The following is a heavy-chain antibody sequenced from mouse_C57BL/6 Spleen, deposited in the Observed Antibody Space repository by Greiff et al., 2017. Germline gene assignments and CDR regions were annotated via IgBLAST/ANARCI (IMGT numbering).Heavy chain of an antibody. CDR3: AVITTVEWYFDV. V-gene: IGHV1-74*01. D-gene: IGHD1-1*01. CDR2: IHPSDSDT. Sequence: QVQLKQPGAELVKPGASVKVSCKASGYTFTSYWMHWVKQRPGQGLEWIGRIHPSDSDTNYNQKFKGKATLTVDKSSSTAYMQLSSLTSEDSAVYYCAVITTVEWYFDVWGTGTTVTVSS. J-gene: IGHJ1*03. CDR1: GYTFTSYW.